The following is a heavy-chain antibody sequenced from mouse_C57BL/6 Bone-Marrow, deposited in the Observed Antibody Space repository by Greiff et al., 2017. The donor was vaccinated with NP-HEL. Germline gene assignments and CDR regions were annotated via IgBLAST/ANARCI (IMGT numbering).Heavy chain of an antibody. CDR2: INPNNGGT. CDR3: AREHYDYDEGLDY. Sequence: EVQLQQSGPELVKPGASVKISCKASGYTFTDYYMNWVKQSHGKSLEWIGDINPNNGGTSYNQKFKGKATLTVDKSSSTAYMELRSLTSEDSAVYYCAREHYDYDEGLDYWGQGTTLTVSS. V-gene: IGHV1-26*01. J-gene: IGHJ2*01. D-gene: IGHD2-4*01. CDR1: GYTFTDYY.